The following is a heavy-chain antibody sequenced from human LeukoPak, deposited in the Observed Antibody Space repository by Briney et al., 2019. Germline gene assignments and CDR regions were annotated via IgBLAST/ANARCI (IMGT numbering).Heavy chain of an antibody. CDR2: ISGDGNST. D-gene: IGHD3-22*01. Sequence: GGSLRLSCAASGFTFDDYAMHWVRQAPGKGLEWVSLISGDGNSTLYAGSVEGRFTISRDNSKNSLYLQMNSLRTEDTAFYYCATNFGAYYYDTSGYYDFWGQGTLVTVSS. CDR1: GFTFDDYA. J-gene: IGHJ4*02. V-gene: IGHV3-43*02. CDR3: ATNFGAYYYDTSGYYDF.